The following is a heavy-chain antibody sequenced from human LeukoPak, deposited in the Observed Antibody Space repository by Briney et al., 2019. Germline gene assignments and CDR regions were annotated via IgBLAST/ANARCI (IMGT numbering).Heavy chain of an antibody. V-gene: IGHV4-34*01. CDR2: INHSGST. CDR3: ARAVLKIRKYSHGYEDY. Sequence: PSETLSLTCAVYGGSFSGYYWSWIRQPPGKGLEWIGEINHSGSTNYNPSLKSRVTISVDTSKNQFSLKLSSVTAADTAVYYCARAVLKIRKYSHGYEDYWGQGTLVTVSS. CDR1: GGSFSGYY. D-gene: IGHD5-18*01. J-gene: IGHJ4*02.